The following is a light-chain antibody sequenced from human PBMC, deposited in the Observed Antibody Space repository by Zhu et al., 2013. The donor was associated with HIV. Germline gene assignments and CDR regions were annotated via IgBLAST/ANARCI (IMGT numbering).Light chain of an antibody. J-gene: IGKJ4*01. CDR1: QTVSYRH. V-gene: IGKV3-11*01. CDR2: DAS. Sequence: EIVLMQSPGTLSLSPGERATLSCRASQTVSYRHIAWYQQKPGQPPRLLIYDASNRATGIPARFSGSGSGTDFTLTISSLEPEDFAVYYCQQRSNWPPVLTFGGGTKVEIK. CDR3: QQRSNWPPVLT.